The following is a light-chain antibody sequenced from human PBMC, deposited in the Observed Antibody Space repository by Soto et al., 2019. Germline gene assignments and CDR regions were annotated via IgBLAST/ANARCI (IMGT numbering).Light chain of an antibody. Sequence: EIVLTQSPATLSLSPGERATLSCKAIQSVGGDLAWYQQKPGQAPRLLIYGASSRATGIPDRFSGSGSGTDFTLTIDRLESEDFAVYFCQKYGDLPWKFGQGTKVDIK. CDR1: QSVGGD. CDR3: QKYGDLPWK. CDR2: GAS. V-gene: IGKV3-20*01. J-gene: IGKJ1*01.